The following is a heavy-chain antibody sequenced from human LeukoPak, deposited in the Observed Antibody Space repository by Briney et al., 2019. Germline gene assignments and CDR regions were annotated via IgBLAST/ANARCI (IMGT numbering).Heavy chain of an antibody. CDR3: ARHLRGTPWY. V-gene: IGHV4-59*08. D-gene: IGHD1-14*01. J-gene: IGHJ4*02. CDR2: IYYSGST. CDR1: GGSISSYY. Sequence: KPSETLSLTCTVSGGSISSYYWSWIRQPPGKGLEWIAYIYYSGSTKYNPSLKSRVTISVDTSKNQFSLNLSSVTAADTAVYYCARHLRGTPWYWGQGTLVTVSS.